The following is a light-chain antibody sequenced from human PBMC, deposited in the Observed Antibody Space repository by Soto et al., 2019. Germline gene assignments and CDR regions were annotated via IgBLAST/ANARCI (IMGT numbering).Light chain of an antibody. V-gene: IGLV1-40*01. J-gene: IGLJ1*01. CDR2: GNS. CDR1: SXNIGAGYD. Sequence: QSVLTQPRSVSGAPGQRVTIYCTGSSXNIGAGYDVHWYQQLPGTAPKLLIYGNSNRPSGVPDRFSGSKSGTSASLAITGLQAEDEADYYCQSYESSLSGYVFGTGTKVTVL. CDR3: QSYESSLSGYV.